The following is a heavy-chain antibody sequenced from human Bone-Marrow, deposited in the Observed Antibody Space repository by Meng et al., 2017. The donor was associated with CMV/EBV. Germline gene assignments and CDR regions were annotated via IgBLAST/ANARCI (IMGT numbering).Heavy chain of an antibody. V-gene: IGHV3-53*01. Sequence: ETLSLTCAASGFTVSSNYMSWVRQAPGKGLEWVSVIYSGGSTYYADSVKGRFTISRDNSKNTLYLQMNSLRAEGTAVYYCAVVPAATRFYYYYGMDVWGQGTTVTVSS. J-gene: IGHJ6*02. CDR3: AVVPAATRFYYYYGMDV. D-gene: IGHD2-2*01. CDR1: GFTVSSNY. CDR2: IYSGGST.